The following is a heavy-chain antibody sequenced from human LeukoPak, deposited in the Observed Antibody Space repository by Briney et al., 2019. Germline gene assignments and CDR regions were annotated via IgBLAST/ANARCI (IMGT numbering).Heavy chain of an antibody. V-gene: IGHV3-53*01. J-gene: IGHJ3*02. CDR1: GFIVSSYY. Sequence: GGSLRLSCAASGFIVSSYYTSWVRQAPGKGLEWVSVIYSGGSTYYADSVKGRFTISRDNSKNTLYLQMDSLRAEDTAVYYCANQKYYYDSSGYAFDIWGQGTMVTVSS. D-gene: IGHD3-22*01. CDR2: IYSGGST. CDR3: ANQKYYYDSSGYAFDI.